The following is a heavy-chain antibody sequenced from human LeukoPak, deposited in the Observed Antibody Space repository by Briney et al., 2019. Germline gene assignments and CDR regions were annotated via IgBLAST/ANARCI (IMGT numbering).Heavy chain of an antibody. CDR3: ARLIIGDLDY. J-gene: IGHJ4*02. CDR2: TYYSAGT. CDR1: GFSITSGYY. D-gene: IGHD3/OR15-3a*01. V-gene: IGHV4-38-2*01. Sequence: SETLSLTCAVSGFSITSGYYWGWIRQPPGKGLEWIGSTYYSAGTYYNPSLRGRATISVHTSKNQFSLKLTSVTAADTAVYYCARLIIGDLDYWSQGTLVTVSS.